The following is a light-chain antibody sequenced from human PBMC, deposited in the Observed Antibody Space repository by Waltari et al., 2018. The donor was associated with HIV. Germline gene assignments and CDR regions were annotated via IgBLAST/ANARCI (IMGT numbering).Light chain of an antibody. CDR2: WVS. CDR1: QSLSTN. CDR3: QQYLRWPLT. Sequence: IVMTQSPATLSVSPRERATLSCRASQSLSTNVAWYQQKPGQPPRLLIYWVSTRATGISARFSGSGSRTEFTLTISSVQSEDFAVYYCQQYLRWPLTFGGGTKVEV. J-gene: IGKJ4*01. V-gene: IGKV3-15*01.